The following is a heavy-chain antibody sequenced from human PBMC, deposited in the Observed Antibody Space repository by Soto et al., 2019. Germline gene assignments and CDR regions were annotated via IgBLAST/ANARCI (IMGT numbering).Heavy chain of an antibody. J-gene: IGHJ5*02. D-gene: IGHD2-15*01. CDR3: AREVVEGSSRWCDP. CDR2: MNTNLNAT. CDR1: GYTFTSHD. V-gene: IGHV1-8*01. Sequence: QVLLVQSGAEVKKPGASVKVSCKASGYTFTSHDINWVRQAPGQGLQWMGWMNTNLNATGSPQAFKCRVTLTWNTSISTAYLELTSLTPDDTAVYYGAREVVEGSSRWCDPWGQGTLVTVSS.